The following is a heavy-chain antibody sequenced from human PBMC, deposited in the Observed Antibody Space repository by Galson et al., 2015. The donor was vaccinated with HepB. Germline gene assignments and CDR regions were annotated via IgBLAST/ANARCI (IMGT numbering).Heavy chain of an antibody. D-gene: IGHD3-22*01. V-gene: IGHV3-30*04. Sequence: SLRLSCAASGFTFSSYAMHWVRQAPGKGLEWVAVISYDGSNKYYADSVKGRFTISRDNSKNTLYLQMNSLRAEDTAVYYCARDSYYDSSGYYPYYFDYWGQGTLVTVSS. CDR3: ARDSYYDSSGYYPYYFDY. CDR1: GFTFSSYA. CDR2: ISYDGSNK. J-gene: IGHJ4*02.